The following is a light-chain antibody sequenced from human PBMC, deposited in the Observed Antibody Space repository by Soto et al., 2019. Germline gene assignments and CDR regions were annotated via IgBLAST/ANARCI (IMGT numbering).Light chain of an antibody. Sequence: EIVMTQSPATLSVSPGGRATLSCRASQSGFDNLAWYQQKPGQAPRLLIYGASSRATGVPARFSGSGFGTEFTLTISSLQSEDFAIYYCQQYNDWPRTFGQGTKVEVK. CDR3: QQYNDWPRT. CDR1: QSGFDN. CDR2: GAS. V-gene: IGKV3-15*01. J-gene: IGKJ1*01.